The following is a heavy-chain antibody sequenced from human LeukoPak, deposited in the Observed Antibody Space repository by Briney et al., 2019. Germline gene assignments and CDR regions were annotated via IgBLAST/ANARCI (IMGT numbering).Heavy chain of an antibody. CDR1: GGTFNSYA. CDR3: ARDREKTGYYFDY. D-gene: IGHD3-9*01. V-gene: IGHV1-46*02. Sequence: ASVTVSFKASGGTFNSYAISWVRQAPGQGLEWMGIINPSDRSTIYAQKFQGRVTMTSDTSTSTVYMELSSLRSEDTAVYYCARDREKTGYYFDYWGQGTLVTVSS. J-gene: IGHJ4*02. CDR2: INPSDRST.